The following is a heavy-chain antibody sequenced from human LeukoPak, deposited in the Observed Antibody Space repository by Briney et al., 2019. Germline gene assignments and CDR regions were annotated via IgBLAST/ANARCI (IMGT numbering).Heavy chain of an antibody. CDR3: AKGAGVRGAPSYYYGMDV. CDR2: ISGSGGST. CDR1: GFTFSSYA. J-gene: IGHJ6*02. Sequence: GGSLRLSCAASGFTFSSYAMSWVRQAPGKGLEWVSAISGSGGSTYYADSVKGRFTISRDNSKNTLYLQMNSLRAEDTAVYHCAKGAGVRGAPSYYYGMDVWGQGTTVTVSS. D-gene: IGHD3-10*01. V-gene: IGHV3-23*01.